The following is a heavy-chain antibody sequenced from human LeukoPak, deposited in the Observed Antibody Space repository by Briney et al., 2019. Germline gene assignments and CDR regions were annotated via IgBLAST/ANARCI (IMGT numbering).Heavy chain of an antibody. J-gene: IGHJ4*02. CDR2: ISSSSTTI. D-gene: IGHD4/OR15-4a*01. CDR3: ARGYNYGAY. Sequence: GGSLRLSCAASGFTFSTYDMNWVRQAPGKGLEWVSYISSSSTTIYYADSVKGRFTISRDNTKNSLYLQMNSLRAEDRAVYYCARGYNYGAYWGQGTLVTVSS. V-gene: IGHV3-48*04. CDR1: GFTFSTYD.